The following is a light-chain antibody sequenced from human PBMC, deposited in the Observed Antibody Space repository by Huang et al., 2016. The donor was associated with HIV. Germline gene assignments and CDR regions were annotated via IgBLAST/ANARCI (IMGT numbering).Light chain of an antibody. CDR3: QQYNNWPRT. CDR1: QGGSSN. J-gene: IGKJ4*02. V-gene: IGKV3-15*01. Sequence: EIVMTQSPATLSGSPGERATLSCRATQGGSSNLVWYLLKPGQAPRLLIYGGSTRATGIPARFSGSGSGTDFSLTISSLQSEDFAVYYCQQYNNWPRTFGRGTKVEIK. CDR2: GGS.